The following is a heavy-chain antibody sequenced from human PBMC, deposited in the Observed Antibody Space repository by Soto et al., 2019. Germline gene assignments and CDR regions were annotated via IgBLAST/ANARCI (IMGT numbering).Heavy chain of an antibody. V-gene: IGHV1-18*04. CDR3: ARRDAVYYYESSGYYGDFDY. CDR2: ISAYNGNT. J-gene: IGHJ4*02. Sequence: QVQLAQSGAEVKKPGASVKVSCKVSGYTFTSYGISWVRQAPGQGLEWMGWISAYNGNTNYAQKLQGRVTMTTDTSTSTAYMELRSLRSDDTAVYYCARRDAVYYYESSGYYGDFDYWGQGTLVTVSS. D-gene: IGHD3-22*01. CDR1: GYTFTSYG.